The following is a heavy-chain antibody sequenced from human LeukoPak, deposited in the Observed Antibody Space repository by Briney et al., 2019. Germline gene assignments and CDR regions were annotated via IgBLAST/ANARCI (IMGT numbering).Heavy chain of an antibody. CDR2: IYYSGST. CDR1: GGSISSYY. D-gene: IGHD3-3*01. V-gene: IGHV4-59*01. CDR3: ARVLRIYDFWSGHRIASTFHY. Sequence: SETLSLTCTVSGGSISSYYCSWIRQPPGKGLEWIGYIYYSGSTNYNPSLKSRVTISVDTSKNQFSLKLSSVTAADTAVYFCARVLRIYDFWSGHRIASTFHYWGQGTLVTVSS. J-gene: IGHJ4*02.